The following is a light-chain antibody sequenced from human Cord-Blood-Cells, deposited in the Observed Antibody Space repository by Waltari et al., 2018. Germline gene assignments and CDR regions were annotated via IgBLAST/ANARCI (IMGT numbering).Light chain of an antibody. V-gene: IGLV2-8*01. CDR2: EVS. CDR3: SSYAGSNNLV. CDR1: SSDVGGYNY. Sequence: QSALTQPPSASGSPGQSVTISCTGTSSDVGGYNYVSWYQQPPGKAPKLMIYEVSKRPSGVRGRFSGSKSGNTASLTVAGLQAEDEADYYCSSYAGSNNLVFGGGTKLTVL. J-gene: IGLJ2*01.